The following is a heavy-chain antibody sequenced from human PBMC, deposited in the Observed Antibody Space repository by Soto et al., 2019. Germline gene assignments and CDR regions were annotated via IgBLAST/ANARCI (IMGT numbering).Heavy chain of an antibody. CDR1: GFTFTNYA. D-gene: IGHD6-19*01. CDR3: ARDHDCIQVAGTGWFDP. V-gene: IGHV1-3*01. CDR2: INAGNGNT. J-gene: IGHJ5*02. Sequence: ASVKVSCKASGFTFTNYAMHWVRQAPGQRLEWMGWINAGNGNTKYAQKFQGRVTITRDTSASTAYVELSSLRSEDTAVYYCARDHDCIQVAGTGWFDPWGQGTLVTVSS.